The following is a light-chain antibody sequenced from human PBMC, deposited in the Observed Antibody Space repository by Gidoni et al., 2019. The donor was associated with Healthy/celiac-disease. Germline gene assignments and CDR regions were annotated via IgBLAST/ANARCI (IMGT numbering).Light chain of an antibody. Sequence: SYELTQPPSVSVPPGQTARITCSGDALPKQDAYWYQQKPGQAPVLVIYKDSERPSGIPERFSGSSSGTTVTFTISGVQAEDEADYYCQSADSSGTYVVFGGGTKLTVL. V-gene: IGLV3-25*03. CDR3: QSADSSGTYVV. CDR1: ALPKQD. CDR2: KDS. J-gene: IGLJ2*01.